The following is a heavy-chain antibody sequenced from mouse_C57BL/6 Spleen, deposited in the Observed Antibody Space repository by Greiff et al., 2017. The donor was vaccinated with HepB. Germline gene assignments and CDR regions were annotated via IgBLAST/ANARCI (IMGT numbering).Heavy chain of an antibody. D-gene: IGHD1-1*01. J-gene: IGHJ4*01. V-gene: IGHV1-52*01. Sequence: QQPGAELVRPGSSVKLSCKASGYTFTSYWMHWVKQRPIQGLEWIGNIDPSDSETHYNQKFKDKATLTVDKSSSTAYMQLSSLTSEDSAVYYCARWGTTTVVATGAMDYWGQGTSVTVSS. CDR3: ARWGTTTVVATGAMDY. CDR1: GYTFTSYW. CDR2: IDPSDSET.